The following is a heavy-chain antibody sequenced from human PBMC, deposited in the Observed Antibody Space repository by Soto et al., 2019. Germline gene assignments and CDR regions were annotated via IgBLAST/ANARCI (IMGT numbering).Heavy chain of an antibody. D-gene: IGHD2-8*01. V-gene: IGHV3-11*03. J-gene: IGHJ4*02. CDR2: IMPGSSHI. CDR3: ARRTNGYFGY. Sequence: SGFTVSNNYINWVRQAPGKGLEWVSYIMPGSSHIFYADSVKGRFTISRDNSKNTIYLEMNSLRAEDTAVYYCARRTNGYFGYWGQGALVTVSS. CDR1: GFTVSNNY.